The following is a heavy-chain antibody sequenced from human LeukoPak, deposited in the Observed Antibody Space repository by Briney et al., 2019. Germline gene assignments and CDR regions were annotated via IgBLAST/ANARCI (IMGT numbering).Heavy chain of an antibody. J-gene: IGHJ4*02. V-gene: IGHV3-23*01. D-gene: IGHD5-18*01. CDR1: GFTFRSHA. Sequence: PGGSLRLSCAASGFTFRSHAMGWVRQAPGKGLEWVSAISGSGGSTYYADSVKGRFTISRDNSKNTLYLQMNSLRAEDTAVYYCAKDTWIQLWYLIDYWGQGTLVTVSS. CDR2: ISGSGGST. CDR3: AKDTWIQLWYLIDY.